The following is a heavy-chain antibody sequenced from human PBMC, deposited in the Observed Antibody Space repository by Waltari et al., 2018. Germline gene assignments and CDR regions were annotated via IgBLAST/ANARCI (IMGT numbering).Heavy chain of an antibody. CDR1: GYTFTSYY. D-gene: IGHD6-13*01. CDR3: ARISSFLFFDY. CDR2: SKPSGGST. J-gene: IGHJ4*02. Sequence: QVQLVQSGAEVKKPGASVKVSCKASGYTFTSYYMHWVRQAPGQGLEWMGMSKPSGGSTSYAQKFQGRVTMTRDTSTSTVYMELSSLRSEDTAVYYCARISSFLFFDYWGQGTLVTVSS. V-gene: IGHV1-46*03.